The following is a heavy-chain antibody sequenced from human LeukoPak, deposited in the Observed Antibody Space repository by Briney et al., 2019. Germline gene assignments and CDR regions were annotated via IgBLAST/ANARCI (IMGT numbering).Heavy chain of an antibody. J-gene: IGHJ4*02. CDR2: INHSGST. CDR1: GGSFSGYY. V-gene: IGHV4-34*01. CDR3: ARATSDYYDSSGYYPFDY. Sequence: SETLSLTCAVYGGSFSGYYWSWIRQPPGKGLEWIGKINHSGSTNYNPSLKSRVTISVDTSKNQFSLKLSSVTAADTAVYYCARATSDYYDSSGYYPFDYWGQGTLVTVSS. D-gene: IGHD3-22*01.